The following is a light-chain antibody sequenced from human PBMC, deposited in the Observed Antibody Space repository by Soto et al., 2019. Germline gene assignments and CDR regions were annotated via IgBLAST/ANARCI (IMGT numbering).Light chain of an antibody. CDR1: QGISNY. CDR2: AAS. CDR3: QKYNSAPPYT. Sequence: DIQMTQSPSSLSASVGDRVTITCRASQGISNYLAWYQQKPGKVPKLLIYAASTLQSGVPSRFSGSGSGTDFNLNISGMQPQDVETYYCQKYNSAPPYTFGQGSKLEIK. J-gene: IGKJ2*01. V-gene: IGKV1-27*01.